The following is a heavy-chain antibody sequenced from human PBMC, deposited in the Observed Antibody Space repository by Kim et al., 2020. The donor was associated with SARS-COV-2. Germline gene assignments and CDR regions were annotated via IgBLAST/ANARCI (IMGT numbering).Heavy chain of an antibody. Sequence: GGSLRLSCAASGFTFSGSAMHWVRQASGKGLEWVGRIRSKANNYATAYAALVKGRFTISREDSKNTAYLQMNSLKTEDTAVYYFTHVPGTTLACWDAVDIWGQGTMVTVSS. V-gene: IGHV3-73*01. CDR3: THVPGTTLACWDAVDI. D-gene: IGHD1-1*01. CDR1: GFTFSGSA. J-gene: IGHJ3*02. CDR2: IRSKANNYAT.